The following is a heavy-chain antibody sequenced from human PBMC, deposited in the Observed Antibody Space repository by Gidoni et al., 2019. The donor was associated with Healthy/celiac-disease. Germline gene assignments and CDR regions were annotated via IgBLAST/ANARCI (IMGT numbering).Heavy chain of an antibody. CDR1: GGSFSGYY. D-gene: IGHD2-15*01. CDR2: IKHSVST. J-gene: IGHJ4*02. Sequence: QVQLQQWGAGLLKPSETLSLTCAVSGGSFSGYYWSGIRQPPGKGLEWIGEIKHSVSTNYNPSLKSRVTISVDTSKNQFSLKLSSVTAADTAVYYCARAPLLLRYFDYWCQGTLVTVSS. V-gene: IGHV4-34*01. CDR3: ARAPLLLRYFDY.